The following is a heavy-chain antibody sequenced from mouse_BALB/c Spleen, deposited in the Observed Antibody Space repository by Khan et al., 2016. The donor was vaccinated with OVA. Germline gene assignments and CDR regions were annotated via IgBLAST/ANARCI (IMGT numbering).Heavy chain of an antibody. D-gene: IGHD1-1*01. Sequence: EVQLQESGPGLLKPSQSLSLTCTVTGYSITSDYAWNWIRQFPGNKLEWMGYIGYSGSTTYNPALKSRISITRDTSKNQFFLQLTSVTTEDTATSYCASGRLFPRYPDFFDYWGQGTTVTVSS. CDR1: GYSITSDYA. J-gene: IGHJ2*01. CDR2: IGYSGST. V-gene: IGHV3-2*02. CDR3: ASGRLFPRYPDFFDY.